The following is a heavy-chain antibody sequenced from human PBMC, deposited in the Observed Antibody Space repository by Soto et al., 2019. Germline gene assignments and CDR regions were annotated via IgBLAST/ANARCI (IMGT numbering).Heavy chain of an antibody. CDR2: IFYSGST. CDR1: GGSISSYY. Sequence: QVQLQESGPGLVKPSETLSLTCTVSGGSISSYYWSWIRQPPGKGLEWIGYIFYSGSTKYNPSLKRRVTISVDTSKNQFSMKLSSVTAADTAVYYCARHRSGYYYYFDFWGQGTVVTVSS. D-gene: IGHD3-22*01. CDR3: ARHRSGYYYYFDF. J-gene: IGHJ4*02. V-gene: IGHV4-59*01.